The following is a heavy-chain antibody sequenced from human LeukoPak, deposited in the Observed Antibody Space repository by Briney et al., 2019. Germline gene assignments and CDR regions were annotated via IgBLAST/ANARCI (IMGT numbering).Heavy chain of an antibody. CDR1: GYTFTGYD. Sequence: ASVKVSCKASGYTFTGYDIHWVRQAPRQGLEWMGWINPNSGGTNYAQKFQGRVTMTRDTSTTTVYMELSRLRSEDTAVYYCARVEMATINGMDVWGQGTTVTVSS. D-gene: IGHD5-24*01. CDR3: ARVEMATINGMDV. V-gene: IGHV1-2*02. J-gene: IGHJ6*02. CDR2: INPNSGGT.